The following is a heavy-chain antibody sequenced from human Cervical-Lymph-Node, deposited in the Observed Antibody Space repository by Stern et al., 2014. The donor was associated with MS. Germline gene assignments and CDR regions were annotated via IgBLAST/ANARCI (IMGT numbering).Heavy chain of an antibody. CDR1: GYTFIEYA. Sequence: QVQLVQSGAEVKKPGASVKVSCKASGYTFIEYAISWVRQAPEQGLEWMGWIGTNIGNTNYAQKFQGRVTLATDTSTTTVYMELRSLRSDDTAMYYCRAGSDAFDIWGQGTMVTVSS. D-gene: IGHD6-13*01. J-gene: IGHJ3*02. CDR2: IGTNIGNT. V-gene: IGHV1-18*01. CDR3: RAGSDAFDI.